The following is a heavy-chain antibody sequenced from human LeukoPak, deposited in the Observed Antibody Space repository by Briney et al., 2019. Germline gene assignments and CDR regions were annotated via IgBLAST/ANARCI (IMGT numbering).Heavy chain of an antibody. Sequence: GESLKISCKGSGYSFTSYWIGWVRQMPGKGLEWMGIIYPGDSDTRYSPSFQGQVTISADKSISTAYLQWNSLKASDTAMYYCARQPAEGYCSSTSCYGLIDYWGQGTLVTVSS. V-gene: IGHV5-51*01. D-gene: IGHD2-2*01. J-gene: IGHJ4*02. CDR3: ARQPAEGYCSSTSCYGLIDY. CDR2: IYPGDSDT. CDR1: GYSFTSYW.